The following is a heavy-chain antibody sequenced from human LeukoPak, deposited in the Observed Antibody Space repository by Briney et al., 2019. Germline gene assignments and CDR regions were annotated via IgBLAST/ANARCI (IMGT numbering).Heavy chain of an antibody. CDR3: ARDDSSSWGAFDI. Sequence: PSETLSLTCAVYGGSFSGYYWSWIRQPPGKGLEWIGEINHSGSTNYNPSLKSRVTISVDTSKDQFSLKLSSVTAADTAVYYCARDDSSSWGAFDIWGQGTMVTVSS. V-gene: IGHV4-34*01. CDR1: GGSFSGYY. J-gene: IGHJ3*02. CDR2: INHSGST. D-gene: IGHD6-13*01.